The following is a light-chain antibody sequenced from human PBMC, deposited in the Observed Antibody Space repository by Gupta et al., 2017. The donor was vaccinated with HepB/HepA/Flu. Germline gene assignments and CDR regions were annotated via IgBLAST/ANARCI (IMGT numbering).Light chain of an antibody. CDR3: QQRSNWPLT. J-gene: IGKJ4*01. CDR1: QSVSSY. V-gene: IGKV3-11*01. CDR2: DAS. Sequence: EIVLTQSPATLSLSRGERATLSCRASQSVSSYLAWYQQKPGQAPRLLIYDASNRATGIPARCSGSGSGTDFTLTISSLEPEDFAVYYCQQRSNWPLTFGGGTKVEIK.